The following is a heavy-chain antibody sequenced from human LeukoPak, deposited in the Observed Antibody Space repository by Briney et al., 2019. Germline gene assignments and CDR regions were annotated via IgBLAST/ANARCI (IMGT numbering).Heavy chain of an antibody. CDR2: INPNSGGT. V-gene: IGHV1-2*02. D-gene: IGHD6-13*01. CDR3: ARVNTMYSSSWIGY. Sequence: ASVKVSCKASGYTFTGYYMHWVRQAPGQGLEWMGWINPNSGGTNYAQKFQGRVTMTRDTPISTAYMELSRLRSDDTAVYYCARVNTMYSSSWIGYWGQGTLVTVSS. CDR1: GYTFTGYY. J-gene: IGHJ4*02.